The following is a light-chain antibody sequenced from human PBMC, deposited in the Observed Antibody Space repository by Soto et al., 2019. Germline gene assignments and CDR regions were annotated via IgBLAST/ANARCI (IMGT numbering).Light chain of an antibody. CDR1: LGLSSY. V-gene: IGKV3-11*01. CDR3: QQRGDWPA. CDR2: DVS. J-gene: IGKJ1*01. Sequence: EVVLTQFPATLSLSPGDRATLSCRASLGLSSYLTWYQQKPGQAPRLLFYDVSNRATGVPDRFTSSGSGTDFTLTISSLEPEDFAVYYCQQRGDWPAFGQGTKVEIK.